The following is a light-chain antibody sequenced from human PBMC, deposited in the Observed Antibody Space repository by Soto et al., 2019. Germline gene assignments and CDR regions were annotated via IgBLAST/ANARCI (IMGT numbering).Light chain of an antibody. CDR3: QQYNNWPYT. CDR2: GAS. V-gene: IGKV3-15*01. J-gene: IGKJ2*01. Sequence: ETVMTQSPATLSVSPGERVTFSCGASQSVTNKLAWYQQKPGQVPRLLMYGASTSATGIPARFSGSGSETEFTLTNSSLRSEDFALYYCQQYNNWPYTFGQGTKLEIK. CDR1: QSVTNK.